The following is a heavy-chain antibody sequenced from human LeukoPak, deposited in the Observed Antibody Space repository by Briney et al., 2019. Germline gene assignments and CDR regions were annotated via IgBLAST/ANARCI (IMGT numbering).Heavy chain of an antibody. V-gene: IGHV4-34*01. CDR3: ARASYYDYVWGSYRQTYYYYGMDV. CDR1: GGSFSGYY. J-gene: IGHJ6*04. D-gene: IGHD3-16*02. CDR2: INHSGST. Sequence: SETLSLTCAVYGGSFSGYYWSWIRQPPGKRLEWIGEINHSGSTNYNPSLTSRVTISVDTSKNQFSLKLSSVTAADTAVYYCARASYYDYVWGSYRQTYYYYGMDVWGKGTTVTVSS.